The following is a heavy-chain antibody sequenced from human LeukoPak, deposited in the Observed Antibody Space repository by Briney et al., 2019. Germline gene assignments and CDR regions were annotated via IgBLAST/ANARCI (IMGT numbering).Heavy chain of an antibody. D-gene: IGHD1-26*01. CDR2: INPNSGGT. V-gene: IGHV1-2*06. CDR3: ARGQYSGSYFSDY. J-gene: IGHJ4*02. CDR1: GYTFTGYY. Sequence: ASVKVSCKASGYTFTGYYMHWVRQAPGQGLEWMGRINPNSGGTNYAQKFQGRVTMTRDTSISTAYMELSRLRSEDTAVYYCARGQYSGSYFSDYWGQGTLVTVSS.